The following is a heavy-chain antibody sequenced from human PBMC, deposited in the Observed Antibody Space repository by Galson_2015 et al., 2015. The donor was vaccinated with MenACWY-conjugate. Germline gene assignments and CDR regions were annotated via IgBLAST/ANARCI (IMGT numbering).Heavy chain of an antibody. Sequence: SLRLSCAASGFTFTYYAMAWVRQAPGKGLEWVSIVSGSGDRTYYADSVKGRFTISRDTSKNTLNLQINRLRADDTAVYFCAKGWGDGWYLHHWGRGTRVTVSS. CDR1: GFTFTYYA. CDR3: AKGWGDGWYLHH. V-gene: IGHV3-23*01. D-gene: IGHD5-24*01. J-gene: IGHJ1*01. CDR2: VSGSGDRT.